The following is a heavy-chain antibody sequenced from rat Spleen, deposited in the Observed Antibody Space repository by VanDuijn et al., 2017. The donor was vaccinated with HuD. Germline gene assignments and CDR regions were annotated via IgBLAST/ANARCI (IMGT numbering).Heavy chain of an antibody. V-gene: IGHV5-7*01. Sequence: EVQLVESGGGLVQPGRSLKLSCAASGFTFSDYYMAWVRQAPTKGLEWVATISYDDSSTYYRDSVKGRFTISRDNAKSTLYLQMDSLRSEDTATYYCARRELTGPWFAYWGQGTLVTVSS. J-gene: IGHJ3*01. CDR3: ARRELTGPWFAY. D-gene: IGHD1-4*01. CDR2: ISYDDSST. CDR1: GFTFSDYY.